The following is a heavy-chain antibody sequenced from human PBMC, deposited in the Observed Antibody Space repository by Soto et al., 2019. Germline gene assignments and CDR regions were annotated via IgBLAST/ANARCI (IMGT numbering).Heavy chain of an antibody. CDR1: GFSLSDYY. CDR3: ARVAQGGTYWTPYYIDY. D-gene: IGHD2-8*02. V-gene: IGHV3-11*05. Sequence: QVQVVESGGGLVKPGGSLRLSCAASGFSLSDYYMTWIRQAPGKGLEWVSYITRRSAYTNYADSVRGRFTISTDNAKNSLYLQMNSLRAEDTAVYYCARVAQGGTYWTPYYIDYWGQGTLVTVSS. J-gene: IGHJ4*02. CDR2: ITRRSAYT.